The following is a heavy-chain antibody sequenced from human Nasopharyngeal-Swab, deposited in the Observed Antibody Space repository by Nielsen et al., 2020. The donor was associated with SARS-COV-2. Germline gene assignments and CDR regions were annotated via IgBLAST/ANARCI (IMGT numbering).Heavy chain of an antibody. D-gene: IGHD2-2*01. Sequence: GESLKISCAASGFTFSSYDMHWVRQATGKGLEWVSAIGTAGDTYYPGSVKGRFTISRENAKNSLYLQMNSLRAEDTAVYYCAREYCSSTSCYGDWFDPWGQGTLVTVSS. CDR2: IGTAGDT. J-gene: IGHJ5*02. CDR3: AREYCSSTSCYGDWFDP. V-gene: IGHV3-13*01. CDR1: GFTFSSYD.